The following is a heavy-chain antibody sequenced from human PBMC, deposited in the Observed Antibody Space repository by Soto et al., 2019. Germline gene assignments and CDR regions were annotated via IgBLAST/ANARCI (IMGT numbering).Heavy chain of an antibody. CDR1: GYTFTSYG. V-gene: IGHV1-18*01. J-gene: IGHJ4*02. Sequence: GASVKVSCKASGYTFTSYGISWVRQAPGQGLEWMGWISAYNGNTNYAQKLQGRVTMTTDTSTSTAYMELRSLRSDDTAVYYCARDADGVVVPAAPILKFDYWGQGTLVTVSS. CDR3: ARDADGVVVPAAPILKFDY. CDR2: ISAYNGNT. D-gene: IGHD2-2*01.